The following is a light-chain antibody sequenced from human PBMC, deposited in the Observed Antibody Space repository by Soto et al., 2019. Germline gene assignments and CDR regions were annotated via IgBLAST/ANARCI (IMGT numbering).Light chain of an antibody. J-gene: IGKJ4*01. CDR3: QQYGAWPLT. CDR1: QSVRNTY. Sequence: EIVMTQSPVTLSVSPGERATLSCRASQSVRNTYLAWYQQKPGQAPRLLISGVSTRAAGIPARFSGSGSGTEFTLTISSLQSEDFAVYYCQQYGAWPLTFGGGTKVEIK. CDR2: GVS. V-gene: IGKV3-15*01.